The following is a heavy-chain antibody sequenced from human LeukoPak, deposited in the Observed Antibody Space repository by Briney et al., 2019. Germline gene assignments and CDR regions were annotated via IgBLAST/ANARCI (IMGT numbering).Heavy chain of an antibody. J-gene: IGHJ6*03. Sequence: GSLKVSCKASGYTSTGYNMHWVRQAPGQGREWMGWINTNSGGTNYAQTFQSRVTMTRDTSISTAYMELSRLRSDDTAVYYCARTGSRFLTYYYMDVWGKGTTVTVSS. CDR1: GYTSTGYN. D-gene: IGHD3-3*01. CDR2: INTNSGGT. V-gene: IGHV1-2*02. CDR3: ARTGSRFLTYYYMDV.